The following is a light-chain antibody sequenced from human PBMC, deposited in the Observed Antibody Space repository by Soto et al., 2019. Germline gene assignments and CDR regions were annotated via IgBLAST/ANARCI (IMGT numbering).Light chain of an antibody. CDR3: QSYDHSLSGYV. Sequence: QSVLTQPPSVSGAPGQRVTISCTGSSSNIGAGYDVHWYQQLPGTAPKLLIYNDNNRPSGVPDRFSGSKSGTSASLAITGLQAADEADYYCQSYDHSLSGYVFGTGTKLTVL. J-gene: IGLJ1*01. CDR2: NDN. CDR1: SSNIGAGYD. V-gene: IGLV1-40*01.